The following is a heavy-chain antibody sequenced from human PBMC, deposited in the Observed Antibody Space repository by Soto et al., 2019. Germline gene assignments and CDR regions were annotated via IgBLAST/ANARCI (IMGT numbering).Heavy chain of an antibody. V-gene: IGHV4-4*07. D-gene: IGHD5-18*01. Sequence: SETLSLTCTVSGGSISSYYWSWIRQPAGKGLEWIGRIYTSGSTNYNPSLKSRVTMSVDTSKNQFSLKLSSVTAADTAVYYCARGGYGAPYYYYAMDLWGQGTTVTVSS. CDR1: GGSISSYY. J-gene: IGHJ6*02. CDR2: IYTSGST. CDR3: ARGGYGAPYYYYAMDL.